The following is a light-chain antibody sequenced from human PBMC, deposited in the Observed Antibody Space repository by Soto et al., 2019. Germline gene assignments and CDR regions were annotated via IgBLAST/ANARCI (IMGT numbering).Light chain of an antibody. V-gene: IGLV2-23*01. CDR3: CSYASGSTYWV. Sequence: QSALTQPASVSGSPGQSITISCTATSSDAGGYKFVSWYQQHPGKAPKVMIYEDSKRPSGVSYRFSGSKSGNTASLTISGLQAEDAADYHCCSYASGSTYWVFGGGTKLTVL. CDR2: EDS. CDR1: SSDAGGYKF. J-gene: IGLJ3*02.